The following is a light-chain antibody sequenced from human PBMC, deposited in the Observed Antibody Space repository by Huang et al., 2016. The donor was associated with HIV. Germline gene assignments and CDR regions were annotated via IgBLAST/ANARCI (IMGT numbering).Light chain of an antibody. CDR3: MQALQTPRT. V-gene: IGKV2-28*01. CDR2: LSS. J-gene: IGKJ5*01. Sequence: DIVMTQSPLSLPVTPGEPASISCRSSQSLLHSNGYNYLDWYLQKPGQSPQLVIYLSSSRAAGVPDRCSGSGSVTHFTLKISRVEAEDVGVYYCMQALQTPRTFGQGTRLEIK. CDR1: QSLLHSNGYNY.